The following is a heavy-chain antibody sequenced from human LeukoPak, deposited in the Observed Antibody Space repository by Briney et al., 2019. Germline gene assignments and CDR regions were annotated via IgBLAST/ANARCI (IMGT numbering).Heavy chain of an antibody. D-gene: IGHD1-14*01. CDR3: AKDKNGPET. V-gene: IGHV3-48*01. CDR1: GFTFSSYS. CDR2: ISSSSSTI. Sequence: PGGSLRLSCAASGFTFSSYSMNWVRQAPGKGLEWVSYISSSSSTIYYADSVKGRFTISRDKSQNTLSLQMNSLRAEDTAVYYCAKDKNGPETWGQGTLVTVSS. J-gene: IGHJ4*02.